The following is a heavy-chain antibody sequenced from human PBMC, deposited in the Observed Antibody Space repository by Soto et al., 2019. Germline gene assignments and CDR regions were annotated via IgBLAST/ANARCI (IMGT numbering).Heavy chain of an antibody. CDR1: GFTFSSYG. V-gene: IGHV3-30*03. CDR3: TSSTLVLLNDY. CDR2: ISYDGSNK. D-gene: IGHD3-10*01. J-gene: IGHJ4*02. Sequence: GGSLRLSCAASGFTFSSYGMHWVRQAPGKGLEWVAVISYDGSNKYYADSVKGRFTISRDDSKNTLYLQMNSLKTEDTAVYYCTSSTLVLLNDYWGQGTLVTVSS.